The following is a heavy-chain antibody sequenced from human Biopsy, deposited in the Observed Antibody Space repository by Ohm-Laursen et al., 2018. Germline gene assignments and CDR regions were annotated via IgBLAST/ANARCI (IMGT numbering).Heavy chain of an antibody. Sequence: TLSLTCTVSGDSISSDYYWTWIRQVPGEGLEWIAYMHHSGPTYTYYNPSLKSRVAISVEVSKNQFSLKLRSVTAADTAVYYCARGTGKYYVYGAFDIWGQGTMVAVSS. J-gene: IGHJ3*02. CDR3: ARGTGKYYVYGAFDI. D-gene: IGHD3/OR15-3a*01. V-gene: IGHV4-31*03. CDR1: GDSISSDYY. CDR2: MHHSGPT.